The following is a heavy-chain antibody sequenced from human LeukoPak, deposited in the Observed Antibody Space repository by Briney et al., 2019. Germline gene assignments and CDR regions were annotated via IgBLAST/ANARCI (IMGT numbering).Heavy chain of an antibody. D-gene: IGHD2-15*01. J-gene: IGHJ5*02. CDR3: ARGVVVVVAASYNWFDP. CDR2: ISSSSSTI. V-gene: IGHV3-11*04. Sequence: PGGSRRLSCAASGFTFSDYYMSWIRQAPGKGLEWVSYISSSSSTIYYADSVKGRFTISRDNAKNSLYLQMNSLRAEDTAVYYCARGVVVVVAASYNWFDPWGQGTLVTVSS. CDR1: GFTFSDYY.